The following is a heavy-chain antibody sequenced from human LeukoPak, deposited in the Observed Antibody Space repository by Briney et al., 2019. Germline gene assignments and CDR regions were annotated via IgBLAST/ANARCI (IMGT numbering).Heavy chain of an antibody. D-gene: IGHD6-13*01. CDR3: ARRVFEEYSSSPFDY. CDR1: GGSISSSSCY. CDR2: IYYSGST. J-gene: IGHJ4*02. Sequence: KPSETLSLTCTVSGGSISSSSCYWGWIRQPPGKGLEWIGSIYYSGSTYYNPSLKSRVTISVDTSKNQFSLKLSSVTAADTAVYYCARRVFEEYSSSPFDYWGQGTLVTVSS. V-gene: IGHV4-39*01.